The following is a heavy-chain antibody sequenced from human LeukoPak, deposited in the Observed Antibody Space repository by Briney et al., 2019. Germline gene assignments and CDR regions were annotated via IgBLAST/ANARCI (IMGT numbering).Heavy chain of an antibody. CDR2: IYYSGST. Sequence: SETLSLTCTVSGGSISSYYWSWIRQPPGKGLEWIGSIYYSGSTYYNPSLKSRVTISVDTSKNQLSLKLSSVTAADTAVYYCAREGVNPGDWFDPWGQGTLVTVSS. D-gene: IGHD1-14*01. CDR3: AREGVNPGDWFDP. V-gene: IGHV4-39*02. CDR1: GGSISSYY. J-gene: IGHJ5*02.